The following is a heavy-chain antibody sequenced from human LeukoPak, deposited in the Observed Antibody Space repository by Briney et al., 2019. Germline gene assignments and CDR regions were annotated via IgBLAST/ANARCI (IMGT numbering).Heavy chain of an antibody. CDR2: INTDTRGT. CDR3: ARAGAYRFDY. J-gene: IGHJ4*02. D-gene: IGHD3-16*01. V-gene: IGHV3-74*01. Sequence: PGGSLRLSCAASGFTFSDYWMYWVRQAPGKGLVWVSIINTDTRGTYYADSVKGRFTISRDNAKNTLYLQMNSLRAEDTAVYYCARAGAYRFDYWGQGTLVTVSS. CDR1: GFTFSDYW.